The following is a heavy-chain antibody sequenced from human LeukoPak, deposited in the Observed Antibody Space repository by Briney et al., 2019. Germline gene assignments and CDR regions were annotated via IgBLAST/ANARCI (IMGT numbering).Heavy chain of an antibody. V-gene: IGHV3-30*02. D-gene: IGHD6-19*01. J-gene: IGHJ4*02. CDR2: IRYDGSNK. Sequence: GGSLRLSCAASGFTFSSYGMHWVRQAPGKGLEWVAFIRYDGSNKYYADSVRGRFTISRDNSKNTLYLQMNSLRAEDTAVYYCAKQLRAIAVAAAYYFDYWGQGTLVTVSS. CDR3: AKQLRAIAVAAAYYFDY. CDR1: GFTFSSYG.